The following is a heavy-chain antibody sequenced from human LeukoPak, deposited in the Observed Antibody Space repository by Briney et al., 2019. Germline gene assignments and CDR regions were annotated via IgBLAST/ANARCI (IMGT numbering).Heavy chain of an antibody. CDR2: IWYDGSNK. V-gene: IGHV3-33*06. D-gene: IGHD1-26*01. CDR3: AKDGIGGGGSYNAFDI. CDR1: GFTFSSYG. J-gene: IGHJ3*02. Sequence: PGGSLRLSCAASGFTFSSYGMHWVRQAPGKGLEWVAVIWYDGSNKYYADSVKGRFTISRDNSKNTLYLQMNSLRAEDTAVYYCAKDGIGGGGSYNAFDIWGQGTMVTVSS.